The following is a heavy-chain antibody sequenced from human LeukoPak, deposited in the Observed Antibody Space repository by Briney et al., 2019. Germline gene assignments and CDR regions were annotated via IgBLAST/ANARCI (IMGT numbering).Heavy chain of an antibody. J-gene: IGHJ5*02. CDR1: GYSFTDYY. V-gene: IGHV1-2*02. D-gene: IGHD3-3*01. Sequence: ASVRVSCKTSGYSFTDYYIHWVRQAPGQGLEWMGGINPKSGRTSSARKFQGRVTMTRDPSISTVYMDMAWLTSDDTAIYFCARADFVDAGPYLIGPWGQGTLVTVSS. CDR3: ARADFVDAGPYLIGP. CDR2: INPKSGRT.